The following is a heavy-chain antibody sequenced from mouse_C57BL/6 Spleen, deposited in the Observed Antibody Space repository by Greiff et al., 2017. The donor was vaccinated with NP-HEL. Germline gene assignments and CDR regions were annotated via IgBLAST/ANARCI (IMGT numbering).Heavy chain of an antibody. D-gene: IGHD1-1*01. CDR3: NYGYAMDY. J-gene: IGHJ4*01. V-gene: IGHV1-26*01. Sequence: EVQLQQSGPELVKPGASVKISCKASGYTFTDYYMNWVKQSHGKSLEWIGDINPNNGGTSYNQKFKGKATLTVDKSSSTAYMELRSLTSEDSAVYYCNYGYAMDYWGQGTSVTVSS. CDR2: INPNNGGT. CDR1: GYTFTDYY.